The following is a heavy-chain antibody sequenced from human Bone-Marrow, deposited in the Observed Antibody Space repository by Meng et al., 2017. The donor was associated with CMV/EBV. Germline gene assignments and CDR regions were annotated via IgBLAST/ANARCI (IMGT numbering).Heavy chain of an antibody. CDR2: IYYSGST. CDR3: ARVIGSLVDELPWYFDY. CDR1: GGSISSSSYY. Sequence: QLPRPSAGPGLVKPSETLSLTWTVSGGSISSSSYYWGWIRQPPGKGLEWIGSIYYSGSTYYNPSLKSRVTISVDTSKNQFSLKLSSVTAADTAVYYCARVIGSLVDELPWYFDYWGQGTLVTVSS. V-gene: IGHV4-39*07. D-gene: IGHD3-10*01. J-gene: IGHJ4*02.